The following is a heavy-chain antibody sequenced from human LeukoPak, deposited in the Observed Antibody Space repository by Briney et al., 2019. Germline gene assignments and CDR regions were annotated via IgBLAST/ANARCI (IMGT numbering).Heavy chain of an antibody. J-gene: IGHJ4*02. CDR2: ISYDGSNK. V-gene: IGHV3-30*04. CDR1: GFTFSSYA. Sequence: GGSLRLSCAASGFTFSSYAMHWVRQAPGKGLEWVAVISYDGSNKYYADSVKGRFTISRDNSKNTLYLQMNSLRAEDTAVYYCAKDLGFGSGANDYWGQGTLVTVSS. D-gene: IGHD3-10*01. CDR3: AKDLGFGSGANDY.